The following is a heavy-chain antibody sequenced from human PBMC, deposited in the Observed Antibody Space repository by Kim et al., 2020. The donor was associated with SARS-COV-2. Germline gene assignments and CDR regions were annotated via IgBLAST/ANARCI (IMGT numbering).Heavy chain of an antibody. CDR3: ARPSNSSGWYGLGWFDP. CDR1: GYSFTSYW. CDR2: IDPSDSYT. Sequence: GESLKISCKGSGYSFTSYWISWVRQMPGKGLEWMGRIDPSDSYTNYSPSFQGHVTISADKSISTAYLQWSSLKASDTAMYYCARPSNSSGWYGLGWFDPWGQGTLVTVSS. J-gene: IGHJ5*02. D-gene: IGHD6-19*01. V-gene: IGHV5-10-1*01.